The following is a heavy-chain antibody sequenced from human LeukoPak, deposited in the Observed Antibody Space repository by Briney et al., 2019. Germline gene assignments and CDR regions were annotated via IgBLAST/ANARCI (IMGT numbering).Heavy chain of an antibody. CDR1: GFTFCSYS. V-gene: IGHV3-48*01. CDR2: IRSSSSTI. CDR3: ARSLRNAFDI. J-gene: IGHJ3*02. D-gene: IGHD3-3*01. Sequence: GGSLRLSCAASGFTFCSYSMNWVRQAPGKGLEWVAYIRSSSSTIYYADSVKGRFTISTDNANNSVHLQMNSLRAEDTAVYYCARSLRNAFDIWGQGTMVTVSS.